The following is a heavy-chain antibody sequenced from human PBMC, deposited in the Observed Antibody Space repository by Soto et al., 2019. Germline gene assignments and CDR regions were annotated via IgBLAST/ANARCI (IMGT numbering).Heavy chain of an antibody. V-gene: IGHV1-46*01. Sequence: ASVKVSCKASGYTFTSYYMHWVRQAPGQGLEWMGIINPSGGSTSYAQKFQGRVTMTRDTSTSTVYMELSSLRSEDTAVYYCARDRSGYCSGGSCYSWTFDYWGQGTLVTVSS. CDR2: INPSGGST. D-gene: IGHD2-15*01. CDR1: GYTFTSYY. J-gene: IGHJ4*02. CDR3: ARDRSGYCSGGSCYSWTFDY.